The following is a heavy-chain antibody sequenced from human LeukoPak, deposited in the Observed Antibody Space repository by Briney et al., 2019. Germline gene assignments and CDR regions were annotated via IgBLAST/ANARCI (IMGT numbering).Heavy chain of an antibody. Sequence: SETLSLTCTVSGYSISSGYYWGWIRQPPGKGLEWIGSIYHSGSTYYNPSLKSRVTISVDTSKNQFSLKRSSVTAADTAVYYCARRYDFWSNNWFDPWGQGTLVTVSS. CDR2: IYHSGST. CDR3: ARRYDFWSNNWFDP. CDR1: GYSISSGYY. J-gene: IGHJ5*02. V-gene: IGHV4-38-2*02. D-gene: IGHD3-3*01.